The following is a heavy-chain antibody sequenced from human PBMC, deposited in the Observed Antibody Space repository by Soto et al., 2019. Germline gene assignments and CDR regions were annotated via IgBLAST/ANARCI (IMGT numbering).Heavy chain of an antibody. J-gene: IGHJ4*01. D-gene: IGHD3-22*01. Sequence: PSETLSLTCTVSGASISRGVYYWTWIRQHPGKGLEWIGYIESSGSTFFNPSLKSRVAISVDPSKSHFSLNLNSVTAADTAIYYCAGAVNDYYSRGYRTSYFDYWGHGTLVTVSS. CDR2: IESSGST. V-gene: IGHV4-31*03. CDR3: AGAVNDYYSRGYRTSYFDY. CDR1: GASISRGVYY.